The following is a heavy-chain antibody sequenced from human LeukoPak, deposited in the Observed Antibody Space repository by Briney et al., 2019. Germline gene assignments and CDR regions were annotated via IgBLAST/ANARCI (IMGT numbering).Heavy chain of an antibody. D-gene: IGHD6-6*01. CDR1: GYRFTSYG. J-gene: IGHJ4*02. V-gene: IGHV1-18*01. Sequence: GAAVKVSCKAFGYRFTSYGISRVRQAPGQGLELMGWINTYNGNANYAQKLQGRVTMTTDTSTSTAYLELRSLRSDDTAVYYCARYIAGRRYFDYWGQGTLVTVSS. CDR3: ARYIAGRRYFDY. CDR2: INTYNGNA.